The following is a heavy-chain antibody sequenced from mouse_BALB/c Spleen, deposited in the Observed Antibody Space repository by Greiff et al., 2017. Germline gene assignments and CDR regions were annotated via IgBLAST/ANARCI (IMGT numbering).Heavy chain of an antibody. V-gene: IGHV5-6*01. Sequence: EVKLQESGGDLVKPGGSLKLSCAASGFTFSSYGMSWVRQTPDKRLEWVATISSGGSYTYYPDSVKGRFTISRDNAKNTLYLQMSSLKSEDTAMYYCARQAIYYGYWYFDVWGAGTTVTVSS. D-gene: IGHD2-1*01. CDR3: ARQAIYYGYWYFDV. J-gene: IGHJ1*01. CDR2: ISSGGSYT. CDR1: GFTFSSYG.